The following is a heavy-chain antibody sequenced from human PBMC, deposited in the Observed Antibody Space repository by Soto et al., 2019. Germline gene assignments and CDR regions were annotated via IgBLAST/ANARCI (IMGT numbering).Heavy chain of an antibody. V-gene: IGHV1-3*01. CDR1: GYTFTSYA. Sequence: APVKVSCKASGYTFTSYAMHWGRQAPGQRLEWMGWINAGNGNTKYSQKFQGRVTITRDTSASTAYMELSSLRSEDTAVYYCARGLNGYLHYFDYWGQGTPVTVSS. J-gene: IGHJ4*02. D-gene: IGHD5-18*01. CDR2: INAGNGNT. CDR3: ARGLNGYLHYFDY.